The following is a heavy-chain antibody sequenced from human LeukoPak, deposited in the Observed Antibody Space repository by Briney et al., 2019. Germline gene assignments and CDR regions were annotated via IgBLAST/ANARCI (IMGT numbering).Heavy chain of an antibody. D-gene: IGHD3-10*01. CDR3: ARDQTYSGSGIYTYFDY. CDR1: GGSISSGGHY. J-gene: IGHJ4*02. CDR2: IYSTGST. Sequence: SQTLSLTCTVSGGSISSGGHYWSWIRQPAGKGLEYLGRIYSTGSTNYNPSLRSRVTISVDTSKNHFSLKLSSVTAADTAVYYCARDQTYSGSGIYTYFDYWGQGILVTVSS. V-gene: IGHV4-61*02.